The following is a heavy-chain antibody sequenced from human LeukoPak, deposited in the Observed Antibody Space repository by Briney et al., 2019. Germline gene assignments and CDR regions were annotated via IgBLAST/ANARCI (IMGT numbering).Heavy chain of an antibody. Sequence: ASVKVSCKASGYTFTSYGISWVRQAPGQGLEWMGRIIPILGIANYAQKFQGRVTITADKSTSTAYMELSSLRSEDTAVYYCAKEGEYYDSSGRHFQHWGQGTLVTVSS. CDR3: AKEGEYYDSSGRHFQH. J-gene: IGHJ1*01. V-gene: IGHV1-69*04. CDR2: IIPILGIA. CDR1: GYTFTSYG. D-gene: IGHD3-22*01.